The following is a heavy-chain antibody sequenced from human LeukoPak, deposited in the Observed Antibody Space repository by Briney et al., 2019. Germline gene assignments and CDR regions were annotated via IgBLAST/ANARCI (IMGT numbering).Heavy chain of an antibody. Sequence: SETLSLTCTVSGGSISSYYWNWIRQPPGKGLGWIGYIFYSGTTNYNPSLKSRVTISVDTSKNQFSLNLSSVTAADTAVYYCARSYSRFYYYYMDVWGKGTTVTVSS. CDR2: IFYSGTT. D-gene: IGHD6-13*01. V-gene: IGHV4-59*12. CDR3: ARSYSRFYYYYMDV. J-gene: IGHJ6*03. CDR1: GGSISSYY.